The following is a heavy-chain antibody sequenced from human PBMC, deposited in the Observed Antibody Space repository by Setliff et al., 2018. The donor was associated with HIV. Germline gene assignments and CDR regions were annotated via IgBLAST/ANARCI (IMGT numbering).Heavy chain of an antibody. CDR1: GSSISGHF. D-gene: IGHD6-19*01. CDR2: ITHSGST. J-gene: IGHJ6*03. Sequence: SETLSLTCTVSGSSISGHFWTWIRQPPGKGLEWIGEITHSGSTNYNPSLETRVTISVDTSKNQFSLKLSSVTAADTAVYYCAKGVAGLQYYYYYMDVWGKGTTVTVSS. CDR3: AKGVAGLQYYYYYMDV. V-gene: IGHV4-34*01.